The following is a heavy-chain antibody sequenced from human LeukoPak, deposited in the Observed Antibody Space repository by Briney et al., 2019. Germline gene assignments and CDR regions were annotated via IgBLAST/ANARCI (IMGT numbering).Heavy chain of an antibody. CDR3: AKAPVTSCRGAYCYPFDY. V-gene: IGHV3-21*04. CDR1: GFIFSNYN. J-gene: IGHJ4*02. CDR2: ISTSSSYI. D-gene: IGHD2-21*01. Sequence: GGSLRLSCAASGFIFSNYNMDWVRQAPGKGLEWVSSISTSSSYIYYADSVKGRFTIPRDNARNSLYLQMNSLRAEDAAVYYCAKAPVTSCRGAYCYPFDYWGQGTLVTVSS.